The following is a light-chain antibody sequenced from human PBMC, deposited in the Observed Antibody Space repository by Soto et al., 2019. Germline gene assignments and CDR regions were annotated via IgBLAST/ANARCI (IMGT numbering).Light chain of an antibody. CDR3: SSYTSSTNYV. Sequence: QSVLTQPASVSGSPGQSITISCSGTSSDVGSYDHVAWYQQFPGKTPKLTIYEVSNRPSGVSSRFSGSKSGNTASLTISGLQAEDEADYYCSSYTSSTNYVFGTGTKVTVL. J-gene: IGLJ1*01. CDR2: EVS. V-gene: IGLV2-14*01. CDR1: SSDVGSYDH.